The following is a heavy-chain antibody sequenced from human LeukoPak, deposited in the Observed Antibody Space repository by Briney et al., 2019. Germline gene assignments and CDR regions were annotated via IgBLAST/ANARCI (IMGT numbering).Heavy chain of an antibody. D-gene: IGHD3-3*01. CDR2: MSGSAGST. V-gene: IGHV3-23*01. J-gene: IGHJ4*02. CDR1: GFTISSYA. CDR3: AKDGERFLELSPSLGY. Sequence: GGSLRLSCAVSGFTISSYAMSWVRQAPGKGLEWVSAMSGSAGSTYYADSVKGRITVSRDNSKNMLYLEMNSLRAEDTAVYYCAKDGERFLELSPSLGYWGQGTLVTVSS.